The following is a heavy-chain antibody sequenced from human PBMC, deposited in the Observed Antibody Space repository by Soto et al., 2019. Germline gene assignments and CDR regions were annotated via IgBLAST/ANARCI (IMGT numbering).Heavy chain of an antibody. CDR1: GFTYTRYS. J-gene: IGHJ4*02. CDR3: ARESEDLTSNFDY. Sequence: SLRLSCAASGFTYTRYSMNWVRQAPGKGLEWVSSISSTTNYIYYGDSMKGRFTISRDNAKNSLYLEMNSLRAEDTAVYYCARESEDLTSNFDYWGQGTLVTVSS. CDR2: ISSTTNYI. V-gene: IGHV3-21*06.